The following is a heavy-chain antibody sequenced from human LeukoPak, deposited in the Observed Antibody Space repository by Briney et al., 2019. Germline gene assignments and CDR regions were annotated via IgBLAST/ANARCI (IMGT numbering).Heavy chain of an antibody. J-gene: IGHJ4*02. CDR1: GGSISSYY. Sequence: SETLSLTCTVSGGSISSYYWSWIRQPPGKGLEWIGYIYYSGSTNYNPSLKSRVTISVDTSKNQFSPKLSSVTAADTAVYYCARAAAGTPYFDYWGQGTLVTVSS. D-gene: IGHD6-13*01. CDR2: IYYSGST. CDR3: ARAAAGTPYFDY. V-gene: IGHV4-59*01.